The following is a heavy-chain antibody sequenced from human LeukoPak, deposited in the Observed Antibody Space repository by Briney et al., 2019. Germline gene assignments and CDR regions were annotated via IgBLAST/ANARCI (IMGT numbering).Heavy chain of an antibody. J-gene: IGHJ5*02. Sequence: GGSLRLSCAASGFTVSNNYMSWVRQAPGKGLEWVSIIYSTGSTYYTDSVKGRFTISRDNSKNTLYLQMNSLRAEDTAVYYCAGDLPWARWFDPWGQGTLVTVSS. CDR3: AGDLPWARWFDP. V-gene: IGHV3-66*01. CDR1: GFTVSNNY. CDR2: IYSTGST. D-gene: IGHD1-26*01.